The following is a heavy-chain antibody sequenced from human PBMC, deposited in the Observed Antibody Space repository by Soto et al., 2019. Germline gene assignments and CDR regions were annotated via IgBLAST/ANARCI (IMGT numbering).Heavy chain of an antibody. J-gene: IGHJ5*02. CDR2: IVPILRLT. CDR1: GDTSTIYT. Sequence: QVQLVQSGAEVKKPGASLRVSCETSGDTSTIYTITWVRQAPGQGLQWMGRIVPILRLTNYAQEFQGSLTITADSSTSTAHIELTSLTSEDTAVYYCATDKFGAGRVGVHSWGQGTLVVVSS. D-gene: IGHD3-16*01. V-gene: IGHV1-69*08. CDR3: ATDKFGAGRVGVHS.